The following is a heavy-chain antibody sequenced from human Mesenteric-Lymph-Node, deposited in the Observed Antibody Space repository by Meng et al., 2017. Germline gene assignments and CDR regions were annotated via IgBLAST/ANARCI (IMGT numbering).Heavy chain of an antibody. V-gene: IGHV1-2*02. J-gene: IGHJ4*02. Sequence: ASVKVSCKASGYTYSSYDINWVRQAPGQGLEWMGWINPNSGGTNYAQKFQGRVTMTRDTSISTAYMELSSLRSDDTAVYYCARDPNWYYYDSSGYFFWGQGTLVTVSS. CDR1: GYTYSSYD. D-gene: IGHD3-22*01. CDR3: ARDPNWYYYDSSGYFF. CDR2: INPNSGGT.